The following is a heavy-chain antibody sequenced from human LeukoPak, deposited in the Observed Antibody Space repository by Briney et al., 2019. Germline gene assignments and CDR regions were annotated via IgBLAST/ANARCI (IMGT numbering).Heavy chain of an antibody. J-gene: IGHJ4*02. CDR2: ISYDGSNK. Sequence: GRSLRLSCAASGFTFSSYAMHWVRQAPGKGLEWVAVISYDGSNKYYADSVKGRFTISRDNSKNTLYLQMNSLRAEDTAVYYCASGSSWYLDYWGQGTLVTASS. D-gene: IGHD6-13*01. CDR3: ASGSSWYLDY. V-gene: IGHV3-30-3*01. CDR1: GFTFSSYA.